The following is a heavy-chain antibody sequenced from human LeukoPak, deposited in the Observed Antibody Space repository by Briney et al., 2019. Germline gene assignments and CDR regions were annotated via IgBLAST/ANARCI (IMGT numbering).Heavy chain of an antibody. Sequence: SGTLSLTCTVSGGSISSGGYYWSWIRQHPGKVLEWIGYIYYSGSTYYNPSLKSLVTISVDTSKNQFSLKLSSVNAADTAVYYCARGVLGAPLDYWGQGTLVTVSS. V-gene: IGHV4-31*01. CDR3: ARGVLGAPLDY. CDR2: IYYSGST. J-gene: IGHJ4*02. CDR1: GGSISSGGYY. D-gene: IGHD6-13*01.